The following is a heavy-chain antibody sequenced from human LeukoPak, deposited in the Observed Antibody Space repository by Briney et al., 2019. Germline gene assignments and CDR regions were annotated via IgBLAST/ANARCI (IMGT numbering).Heavy chain of an antibody. D-gene: IGHD2-15*01. CDR3: ARAGYCSGGSCYSGGWGYYYYYYMDV. J-gene: IGHJ6*03. V-gene: IGHV1-18*01. Sequence: ASVKVSCKASGYTFTSYGISWVRQAPGQGLEWMGWISAYNGNTNYAQKLQGRVTMTTDTSTSTAYMELRSLRSDDTAVYYCARAGYCSGGSCYSGGWGYYYYYYMDVWGKGTTVTVSS. CDR1: GYTFTSYG. CDR2: ISAYNGNT.